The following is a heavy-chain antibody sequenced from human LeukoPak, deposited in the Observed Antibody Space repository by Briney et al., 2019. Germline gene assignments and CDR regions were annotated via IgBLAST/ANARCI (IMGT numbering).Heavy chain of an antibody. V-gene: IGHV4-34*01. CDR3: ARDLSLFVAGPVGY. Sequence: SETLSLTCAVYGGSFSGYYWSWIRQPPGKGLEWIGSIYHSGNTYYNPSLKSRVTISLDTSKKKFFLRLSSVTAADTAVYYCARDLSLFVAGPVGYWGQGTRVTVSS. J-gene: IGHJ4*02. D-gene: IGHD6-19*01. CDR2: IYHSGNT. CDR1: GGSFSGYY.